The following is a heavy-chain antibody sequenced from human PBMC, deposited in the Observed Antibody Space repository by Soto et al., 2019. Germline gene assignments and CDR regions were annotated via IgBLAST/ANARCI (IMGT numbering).Heavy chain of an antibody. Sequence: PGESLKISCKGSGYTFTSYWIGWVRQMPGKGLEWMGLIYPGDSDTKYSPSFQGQVTISVDKSISTAYLQWSSLKASDTAMYYCARRDLLQYSFDYWGLGTLVTVSS. CDR3: ARRDLLQYSFDY. D-gene: IGHD3-9*01. CDR2: IYPGDSDT. CDR1: GYTFTSYW. V-gene: IGHV5-51*01. J-gene: IGHJ4*02.